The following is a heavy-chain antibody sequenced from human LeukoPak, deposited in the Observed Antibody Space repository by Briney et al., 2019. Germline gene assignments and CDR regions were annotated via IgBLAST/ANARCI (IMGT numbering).Heavy chain of an antibody. D-gene: IGHD3-10*01. J-gene: IGHJ4*02. Sequence: TLSLTCAVSGGPISSGDFPWSWIRQPPGKGLDWIGYIFHTGHTSHNPSLKSRVTISVKMSKNQLSLRLTSVTGADTAVYYCARGFYGAGSHFDYWGEGTLVTVSS. CDR2: IFHTGHT. CDR1: GGPISSGDFP. V-gene: IGHV4-30-2*01. CDR3: ARGFYGAGSHFDY.